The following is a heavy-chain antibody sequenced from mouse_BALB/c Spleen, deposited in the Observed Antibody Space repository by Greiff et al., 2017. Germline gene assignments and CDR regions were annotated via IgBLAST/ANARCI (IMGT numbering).Heavy chain of an antibody. J-gene: IGHJ4*01. CDR2: IGPANGNT. CDR1: GFNIKDTY. CDR3: ATRYYGSSYDAMDY. D-gene: IGHD1-1*01. V-gene: IGHV14-3*02. Sequence: EVKLEESGAELVKPGASVKLSCTASGFNIKDTYMHWVKQRPEQGLEWIGRIGPANGNTKYDPKFQGKATITADTSSNTAYLQLSSLTSEDTAVYYCATRYYGSSYDAMDYWGQGTSVTVSS.